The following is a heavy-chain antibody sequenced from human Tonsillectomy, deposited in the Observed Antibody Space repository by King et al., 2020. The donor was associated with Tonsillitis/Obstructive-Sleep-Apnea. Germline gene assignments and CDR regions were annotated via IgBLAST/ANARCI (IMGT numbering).Heavy chain of an antibody. D-gene: IGHD4-17*01. V-gene: IGHV3-30*04. Sequence: VQLVESGGGVVQPGRSLRLSCAASGFTFSHCAINWVRQAPGQGLDWVAVISHDGTNKYYADSVKGRFTISRDNSKNTLYLEMNTLTADDTAVYYCARDSRFGDYGYYYYMDVWGKGTTVTVSS. CDR2: ISHDGTNK. CDR3: ARDSRFGDYGYYYYMDV. J-gene: IGHJ6*03. CDR1: GFTFSHCA.